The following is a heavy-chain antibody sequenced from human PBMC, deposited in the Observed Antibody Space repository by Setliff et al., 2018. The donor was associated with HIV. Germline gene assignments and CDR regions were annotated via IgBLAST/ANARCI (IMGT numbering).Heavy chain of an antibody. J-gene: IGHJ6*03. D-gene: IGHD3-22*01. Sequence: ASVKVSCKASGYTFTAYQMHWVRQAPGQGLEWMGWINPNSGGTNSAQKFQGRVTMTRDTSISVAHMELSSLTSDDTAVYYCARAIRYYDSSGYYLDVWGKGTTVTVSS. CDR2: INPNSGGT. CDR3: ARAIRYYDSSGYYLDV. V-gene: IGHV1-2*02. CDR1: GYTFTAYQ.